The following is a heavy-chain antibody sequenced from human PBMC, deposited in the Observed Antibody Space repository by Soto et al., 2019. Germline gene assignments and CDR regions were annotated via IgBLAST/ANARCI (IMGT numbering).Heavy chain of an antibody. J-gene: IGHJ6*02. CDR3: AQTGGGTVVTPFSYYGMDV. D-gene: IGHD2-21*02. CDR1: GFTFSSYG. Sequence: QVQLVESGGGVVQPGRSLRLSCAASGFTFSSYGMHWVRQAPGKGLEWVAVISYDVSNKYYADSVKGRFTISRDNSKNTLYLQMNSLRAEDTAVYYCAQTGGGTVVTPFSYYGMDVWGQGTTVTVSS. V-gene: IGHV3-30*18. CDR2: ISYDVSNK.